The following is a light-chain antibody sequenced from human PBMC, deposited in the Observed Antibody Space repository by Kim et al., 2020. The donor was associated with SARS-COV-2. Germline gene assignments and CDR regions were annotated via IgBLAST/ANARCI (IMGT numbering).Light chain of an antibody. Sequence: LCPGERTTLACRASPSVASSYLAWYQQNPDQPPRLLIYAASSRATGIPDRFSGSGSGTDFTLTISRLEPEDFAVYYCQQYARTPRTFGQGTKLEI. J-gene: IGKJ2*01. V-gene: IGKV3-20*01. CDR3: QQYARTPRT. CDR1: PSVASSY. CDR2: AAS.